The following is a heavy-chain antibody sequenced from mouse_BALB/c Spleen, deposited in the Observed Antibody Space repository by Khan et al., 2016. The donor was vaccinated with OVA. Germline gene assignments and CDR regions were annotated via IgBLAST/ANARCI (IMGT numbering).Heavy chain of an antibody. CDR2: INPGSRTI. Sequence: MQLEESGGGLVQPGGSLILSCAASGFDFSRNWMSWARQAPGKGQEWIGEINPGSRTINYTPSLKEKFIISRDNAKNTLYLQMRKVRSEDTALYYCARREGYGQLANWGQGTLVTVSA. V-gene: IGHV4-2*02. D-gene: IGHD1-2*01. CDR1: GFDFSRNW. CDR3: ARREGYGQLAN. J-gene: IGHJ3*01.